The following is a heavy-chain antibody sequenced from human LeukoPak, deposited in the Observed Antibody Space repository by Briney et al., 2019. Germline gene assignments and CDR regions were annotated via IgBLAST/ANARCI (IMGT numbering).Heavy chain of an antibody. J-gene: IGHJ4*02. D-gene: IGHD5-18*01. V-gene: IGHV4-59*01. CDR3: ARTSLELWSPFDY. CDR2: IYYSGST. CDR1: GGSISSYY. Sequence: NPSETLSLTCTVSGGSISSYYWSWIRQPPGKGLEWTGYIYYSGSTNYNPSLKSRVTISVDTSKNQFSLKLSSVTAADTAVYYCARTSLELWSPFDYWGQGTLVTVSS.